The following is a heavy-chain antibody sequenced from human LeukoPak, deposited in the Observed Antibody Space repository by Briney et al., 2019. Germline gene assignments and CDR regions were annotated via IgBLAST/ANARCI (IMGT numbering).Heavy chain of an antibody. V-gene: IGHV4-59*01. CDR2: IYYSGST. J-gene: IGHJ5*02. CDR3: ARGAGYYSSTSCYPFWFDP. D-gene: IGHD2-2*01. CDR1: GGSISSYY. Sequence: PSETLSLTCTVSGGSISSYYWSWIRQPPGKGLEWIGYIYYSGSTNYNPSLKSRVTISVDTSKNQFSLKLSSVTAADTAVYYCARGAGYYSSTSCYPFWFDPWGQGTLVTVSS.